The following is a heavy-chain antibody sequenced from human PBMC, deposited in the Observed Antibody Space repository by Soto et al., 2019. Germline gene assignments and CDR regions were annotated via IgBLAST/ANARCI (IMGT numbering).Heavy chain of an antibody. J-gene: IGHJ5*02. V-gene: IGHV3-23*01. Sequence: LSLTCAASGFTFSSYAMSWVRQAPGKGLEWVSAISGSGGSTYYADSVKGRFTISRDNSKNTLYLQMNSLRAEDTAVYYCAKGQQGYYGSGSYYNWFDPWGQGTLVTVSS. D-gene: IGHD3-10*01. CDR2: ISGSGGST. CDR1: GFTFSSYA. CDR3: AKGQQGYYGSGSYYNWFDP.